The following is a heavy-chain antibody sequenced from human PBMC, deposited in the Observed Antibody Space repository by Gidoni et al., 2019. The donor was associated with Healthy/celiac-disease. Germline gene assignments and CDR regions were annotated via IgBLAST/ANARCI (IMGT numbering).Heavy chain of an antibody. CDR2: IYHSGST. D-gene: IGHD6-19*01. CDR1: GGSISSSNW. CDR3: ARYSSGRGDWFDP. J-gene: IGHJ5*02. Sequence: QVQLQESGPGLVKPSGTLSLTRAVSGGSISSSNWWSWVRKPPGKGLEWIGEIYHSGSTNYTTSLKSRVTISVDKSKNQFSLKLSSVTAADTAVYYCARYSSGRGDWFDPWGQGTLVTVSS. V-gene: IGHV4-4*02.